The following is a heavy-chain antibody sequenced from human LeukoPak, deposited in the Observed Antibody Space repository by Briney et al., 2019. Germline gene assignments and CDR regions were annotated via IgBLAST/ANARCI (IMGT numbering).Heavy chain of an antibody. CDR2: ISYDGSNK. V-gene: IGHV3-30*01. J-gene: IGHJ5*02. Sequence: GGSLRLSCAASGFTFSNYAMHWVRQAPGKGLEWVTVISYDGSNKYYADSVKGRFTISRDNSKNTAYLQMNSLRAEDTALYYCARAAGSWFDPWGQGTLVTVSS. CDR1: GFTFSNYA. D-gene: IGHD2-15*01. CDR3: ARAAGSWFDP.